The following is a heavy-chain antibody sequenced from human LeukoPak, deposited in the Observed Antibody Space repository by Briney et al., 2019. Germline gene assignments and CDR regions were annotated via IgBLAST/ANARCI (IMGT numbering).Heavy chain of an antibody. J-gene: IGHJ4*02. CDR2: ISPTSGGT. D-gene: IGHD6-19*01. V-gene: IGHV1-2*02. CDR1: GYTFTDYY. CDR3: ARVHSSGCIDY. Sequence: GTSVKVSCKASGYTFTDYYIHWVRQAPGQGLEWMGWISPTSGGTDSAQKFQGRVTMTRDTSVSTVYMDLSSLRSDDTAVYYCARVHSSGCIDYWGQGTLVTVSS.